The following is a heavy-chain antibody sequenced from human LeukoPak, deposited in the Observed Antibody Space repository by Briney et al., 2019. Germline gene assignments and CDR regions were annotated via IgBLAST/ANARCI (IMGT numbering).Heavy chain of an antibody. Sequence: SETLSLTCAVYGGSLSGYYWSWIRQPPGKGLEWIGEINHSGSTNYNPSLKSRVTISVDTSKNQFSLKLSSVTAADTAVCYCAREIAATGLDYWGQGTLVTVSS. CDR1: GGSLSGYY. CDR2: INHSGST. V-gene: IGHV4-34*01. J-gene: IGHJ4*02. CDR3: AREIAATGLDY. D-gene: IGHD6-13*01.